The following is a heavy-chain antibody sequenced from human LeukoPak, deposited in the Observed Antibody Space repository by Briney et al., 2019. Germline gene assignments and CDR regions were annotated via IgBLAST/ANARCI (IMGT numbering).Heavy chain of an antibody. Sequence: GASVKVSCKASGYTFTSYGISWVRQAPGQGLEWMGWISAYNGNTNYAQKLQGRVTMTTDTSTSTAYMELRSLRSEDTAVYYCARMKGVVAPTEGAFDIWGQGTMVTVSS. D-gene: IGHD5-12*01. J-gene: IGHJ3*02. V-gene: IGHV1-18*01. CDR2: ISAYNGNT. CDR1: GYTFTSYG. CDR3: ARMKGVVAPTEGAFDI.